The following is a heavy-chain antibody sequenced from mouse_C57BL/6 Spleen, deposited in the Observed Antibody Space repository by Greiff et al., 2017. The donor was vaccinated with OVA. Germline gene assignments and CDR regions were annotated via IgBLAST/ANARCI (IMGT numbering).Heavy chain of an antibody. CDR1: GYSITSGYY. Sequence: EVQLQESGPGLVKPSQSLSLTCSVTGYSITSGYYWNWIRQFPGNKLEWMGYISYDGSNNYNPSLKNRISITRDTSKNQFFLKLKSVTTEDTATYYCARYYYGSDWYFDVWGTGTTVTVSS. D-gene: IGHD1-1*01. J-gene: IGHJ1*03. CDR3: ARYYYGSDWYFDV. V-gene: IGHV3-6*01. CDR2: ISYDGSN.